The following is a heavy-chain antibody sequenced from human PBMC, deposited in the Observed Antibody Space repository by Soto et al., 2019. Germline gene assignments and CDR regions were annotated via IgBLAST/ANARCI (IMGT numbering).Heavy chain of an antibody. J-gene: IGHJ4*02. CDR3: ARRGYSSEDPDY. CDR1: GGSISSGGYY. Sequence: SETLSLTCTVSGGSISSGGYYWSWIRQHPGKGLEWIGYIYYSGSTYYNPSLKSRVTISVDTSKNQFSLKLSSVTAADTAVYYCARRGYSSEDPDYWGQGTLVTVSS. D-gene: IGHD5-18*01. V-gene: IGHV4-31*03. CDR2: IYYSGST.